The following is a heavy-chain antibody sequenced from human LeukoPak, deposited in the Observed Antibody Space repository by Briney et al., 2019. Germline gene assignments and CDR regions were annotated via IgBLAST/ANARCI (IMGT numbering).Heavy chain of an antibody. D-gene: IGHD1-26*01. CDR2: IYYSGST. CDR3: ARRVGATSYFDY. V-gene: IGHV4-59*01. J-gene: IGHJ4*02. CDR1: GGSFSDYY. Sequence: SETLSLTCTVSGGSFSDYYWSWIRQPPGKGLEWIGEIYYSGSTNYNSSLKSRVTISVDTSKHQFSLNLISVTAADTAVYYCARRVGATSYFDYWGQGTLVTVSS.